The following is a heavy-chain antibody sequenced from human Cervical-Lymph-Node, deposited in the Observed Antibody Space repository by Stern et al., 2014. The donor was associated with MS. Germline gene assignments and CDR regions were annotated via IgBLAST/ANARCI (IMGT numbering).Heavy chain of an antibody. CDR3: ARVYSGYDWFDY. V-gene: IGHV4-4*02. Sequence: QLQLQESGPGLVKPSGTLSLSCAVSGDSISNTNWWGWVRQPPGMGLEWIGEIHHSGSTNYKSSLKSRITISVDKSKTQFSLELTSVTAADTAVYYCARVYSGYDWFDYWGQGTLVTVSS. D-gene: IGHD5-12*01. J-gene: IGHJ4*02. CDR2: IHHSGST. CDR1: GDSISNTNW.